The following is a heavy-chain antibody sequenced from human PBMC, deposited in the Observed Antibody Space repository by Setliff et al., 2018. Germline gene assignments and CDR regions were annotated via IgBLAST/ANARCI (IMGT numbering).Heavy chain of an antibody. CDR1: GYTFTNHY. CDR3: ANAEVVVAP. D-gene: IGHD2-15*01. V-gene: IGHV1-46*01. CDR2: INPGGGSA. J-gene: IGHJ4*02. Sequence: ASVKVSCKASGYTFTNHYMHWVRQAPGQGLEWMGMINPGGGSATYAQKFQGRVTMTRDTSTSTVYMELSSLRYEDTAVYYCANAEVVVAPWGQGTLVTVSS.